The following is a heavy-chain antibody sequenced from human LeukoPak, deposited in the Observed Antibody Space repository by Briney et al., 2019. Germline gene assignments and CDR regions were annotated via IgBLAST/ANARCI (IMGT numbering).Heavy chain of an antibody. J-gene: IGHJ4*02. Sequence: SRTLSLTCAISGDSVSSNSAAWNRIRQSPSRGLEWLGRTYYRSKWYNDYAVSVKSRITINPDTSKNQFSLQLNSVTPEDTAVYYCARGLAAAGKLLIDYWGQGTLVTVSS. CDR3: ARGLAAAGKLLIDY. D-gene: IGHD6-13*01. CDR2: TYYRSKWYN. CDR1: GDSVSSNSAA. V-gene: IGHV6-1*01.